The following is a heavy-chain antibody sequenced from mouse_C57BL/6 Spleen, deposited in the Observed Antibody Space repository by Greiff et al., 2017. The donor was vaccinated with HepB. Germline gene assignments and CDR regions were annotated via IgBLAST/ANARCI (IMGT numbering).Heavy chain of an antibody. D-gene: IGHD2-4*01. V-gene: IGHV1-85*01. J-gene: IGHJ3*01. CDR2: IYPRDGST. Sequence: QVQLQQPGPELVKPGASVKLSCKASGYTFTSYDINWVKQRPGQGLEWIGWIYPRDGSTKYNEKFKGKATLTVDTSSSTAYMELHSLTSEDSAVYFCARWGLRTWFAYWGQGTLVTVSA. CDR1: GYTFTSYD. CDR3: ARWGLRTWFAY.